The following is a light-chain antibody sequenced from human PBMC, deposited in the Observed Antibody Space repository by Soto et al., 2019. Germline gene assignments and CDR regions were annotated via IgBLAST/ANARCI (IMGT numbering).Light chain of an antibody. CDR3: RQYYSHYHT. Sequence: EILITQSPATLSVSPGERATLSCRATQSVGSNLAWYQQKPGQAPRLLIYGASTRETGILARFSSSGAGTACTRTISRLEPGDFEVDYCRQYYSHYHTFGQGTKVDIK. CDR1: QSVGSN. V-gene: IGKV3-15*01. J-gene: IGKJ2*01. CDR2: GAS.